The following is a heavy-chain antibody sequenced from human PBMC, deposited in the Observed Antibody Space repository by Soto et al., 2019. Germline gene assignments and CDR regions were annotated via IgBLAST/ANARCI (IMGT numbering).Heavy chain of an antibody. V-gene: IGHV1-2*02. Sequence: EASVKVSCKASGGTFTGYYMHWVRQAPGQGLEWMGWINPNSGGTNYAQKFQGRVTMTRDTSISTAYMELSRLRSDDTAVYYCATLGAKVTLVNISHDRDVWGQGTTVTFSS. CDR1: GGTFTGYY. J-gene: IGHJ6*02. D-gene: IGHD5-18*01. CDR3: ATLGAKVTLVNISHDRDV. CDR2: INPNSGGT.